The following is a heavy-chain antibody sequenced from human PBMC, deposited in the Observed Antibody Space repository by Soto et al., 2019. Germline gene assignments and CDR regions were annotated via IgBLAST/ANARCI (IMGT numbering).Heavy chain of an antibody. J-gene: IGHJ6*02. CDR2: MNPNSCNT. CDR1: GYTFTSYD. D-gene: IGHD3-3*01. V-gene: IGHV1-8*01. Sequence: QVQLVQSGAEVKKPGASVKVSCKASGYTFTSYDINWVRQATGQGLEWMGWMNPNSCNTGYAQKFQGRVTMTRNTSISTAYMELSSLRSEDTAVYYCARGEFLEWLLYGGYYYYGMDVWGQGTTVTVSS. CDR3: ARGEFLEWLLYGGYYYYGMDV.